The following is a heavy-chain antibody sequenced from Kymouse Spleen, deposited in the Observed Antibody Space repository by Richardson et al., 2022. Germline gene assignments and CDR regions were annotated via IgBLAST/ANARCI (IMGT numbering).Heavy chain of an antibody. CDR2: IYYSGST. Sequence: QLQLQESGPGLVKPSETLSLTCTVSGGSISSSSYYWGWIRQPPGKGLEWIGSIYYSGSTYYNPSLKSRVTISVDTSKNQFSLKLSSVTAADTAVYYCARGRELGNAFDIWGQGTMVTVSS. J-gene: IGHJ3*02. CDR3: ARGRELGNAFDI. D-gene: IGHD7-27*02. V-gene: IGHV4-39*01. CDR1: GGSISSSSYY.